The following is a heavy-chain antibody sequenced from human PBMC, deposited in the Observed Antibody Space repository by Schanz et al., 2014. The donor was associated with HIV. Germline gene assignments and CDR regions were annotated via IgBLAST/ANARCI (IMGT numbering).Heavy chain of an antibody. CDR3: RGYRFYYGVDF. CDR1: GFTFGDHP. Sequence: EVQLVESGGGLVKPGRSLRLSCTASGFTFGDHPMSWFRQAPGKGLEWVGFIKSKAYGGTPEYAASVTGRFTISRDDSKNSVYMQMNSLNIEDTAVYYCRGYRFYYGVDFWGQGTTVTVS. V-gene: IGHV3-49*05. CDR2: IKSKAYGGTP. J-gene: IGHJ6*02. D-gene: IGHD5-18*01.